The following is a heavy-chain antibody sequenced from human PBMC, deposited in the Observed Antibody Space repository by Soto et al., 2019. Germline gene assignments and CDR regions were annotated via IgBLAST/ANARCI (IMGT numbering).Heavy chain of an antibody. D-gene: IGHD3-22*01. CDR1: GGSIDSYY. J-gene: IGHJ5*02. V-gene: IGHV4-59*08. CDR3: ARLGGYYQSIDT. CDR2: VYYTGTT. Sequence: LSETLSLTCTVSGGSIDSYYWTWIRQPPGKGLEWIGYVYYTGTTTYSPSLKSRVTISVDTSMNQISLKLSSVTAADTAFYYCARLGGYYQSIDTWGQGTLVTVSS.